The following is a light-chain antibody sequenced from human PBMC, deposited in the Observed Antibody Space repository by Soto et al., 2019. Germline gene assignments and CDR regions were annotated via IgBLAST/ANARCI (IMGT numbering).Light chain of an antibody. CDR1: QSVSSN. J-gene: IGKJ1*01. CDR2: GAS. V-gene: IGKV3-15*01. Sequence: EIVMTQSPATLSVSPCEGATLSCRASQSVSSNLAWYQQKPGQAPRLLIYGASTRATGIPARFSGSGSGTEFTLTISSLQSEDFAVYYCQQYNDWPRTFGQGTKVDI. CDR3: QQYNDWPRT.